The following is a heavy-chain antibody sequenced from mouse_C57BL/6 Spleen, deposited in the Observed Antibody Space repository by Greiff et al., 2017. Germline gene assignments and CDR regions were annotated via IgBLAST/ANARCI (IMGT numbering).Heavy chain of an antibody. CDR3: ARGGTTVVAPYFDY. Sequence: VQLQQPGAELVMPGASVKLSCKASGYTFTSYWMHWVKQRPGQGLEWIGEIDPSDSYTNYNQKFKGKSTLTVDKSSSTAYMQLSSLTSEDSAVYYCARGGTTVVAPYFDYWGQGTTLTVSS. CDR2: IDPSDSYT. J-gene: IGHJ2*01. D-gene: IGHD1-1*01. V-gene: IGHV1-69*01. CDR1: GYTFTSYW.